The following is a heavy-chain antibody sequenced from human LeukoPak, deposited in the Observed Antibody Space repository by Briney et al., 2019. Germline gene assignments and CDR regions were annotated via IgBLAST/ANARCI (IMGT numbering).Heavy chain of an antibody. D-gene: IGHD3-16*01. CDR3: AREAGGLDY. Sequence: GGSLRLSCATSGFTFDSYSMSWVRQARQAPGKGLEWVANIKQDGSEKYYVDSVKGRFTISRDNAKNSLYLQMNSLRAEDTAVYYCAREAGGLDYWGQGTLVTVSS. CDR1: GFTFDSYS. V-gene: IGHV3-7*01. CDR2: IKQDGSEK. J-gene: IGHJ4*02.